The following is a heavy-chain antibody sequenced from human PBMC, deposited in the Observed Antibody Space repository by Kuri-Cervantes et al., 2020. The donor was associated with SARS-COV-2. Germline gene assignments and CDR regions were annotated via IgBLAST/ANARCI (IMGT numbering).Heavy chain of an antibody. J-gene: IGHJ4*02. Sequence: GGSLRLSGKGSGYSFSNFWIAWVRQMPGEGLEWMGIIYPGDSDTRYSPSFQGQVTISADKSISTAYLQWASLKGSDTAMYYCAIPRRDYGSGSRYGGFDYWGQGTLVTVSS. V-gene: IGHV5-51*01. CDR3: AIPRRDYGSGSRYGGFDY. CDR2: IYPGDSDT. D-gene: IGHD3-10*01. CDR1: GYSFSNFW.